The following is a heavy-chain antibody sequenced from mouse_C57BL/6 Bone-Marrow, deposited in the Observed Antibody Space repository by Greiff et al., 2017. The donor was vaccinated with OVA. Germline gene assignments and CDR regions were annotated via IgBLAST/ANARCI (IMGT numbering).Heavy chain of an antibody. J-gene: IGHJ2*01. CDR2: IDPENGDT. Sequence: VQLQQSGAELVRPGASVKLSCTASGFNIKDDYMHWVKERPEQGLEWIGWIDPENGDTEYASKFKGKATIPANTSSKTVYLQLSSLTSEDTAVYYCTTSYYYGSSYYFDYWGQGTTLTVSS. D-gene: IGHD1-1*01. V-gene: IGHV14-4*01. CDR1: GFNIKDDY. CDR3: TTSYYYGSSYYFDY.